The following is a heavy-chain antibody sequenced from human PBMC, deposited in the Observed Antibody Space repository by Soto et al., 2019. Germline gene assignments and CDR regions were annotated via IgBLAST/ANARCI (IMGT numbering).Heavy chain of an antibody. CDR3: RWLINGDSAVSDF. J-gene: IGHJ3*01. Sequence: QVQLVQSGAEVRKPGSSVKVSCKASGVTFSSYTISWVRQAPGQGLEWMGRIIPVLGVANYAPKFQGRLTIIADEPTSTVYMDLSSLRTEATARYYARWLINGDSAVSDFWGQGTFITVSS. V-gene: IGHV1-69*02. CDR1: GVTFSSYT. CDR2: IIPVLGVA. D-gene: IGHD2-15*01.